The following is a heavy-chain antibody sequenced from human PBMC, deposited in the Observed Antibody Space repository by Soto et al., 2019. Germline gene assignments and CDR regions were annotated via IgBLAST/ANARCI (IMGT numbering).Heavy chain of an antibody. J-gene: IGHJ4*02. D-gene: IGHD3-9*01. CDR3: ARALRYFDWYYFDY. V-gene: IGHV5-51*01. CDR2: IYPGDSDI. CDR1: GYRFSSYW. Sequence: LKISCRGSGYRFSSYWIGWVRQMPGKGLEWMGIIYPGDSDIKKSPSFQGHVTISADRSINTAYLQWSSLKASDTAMYYCARALRYFDWYYFDYWGQGTLVTVSS.